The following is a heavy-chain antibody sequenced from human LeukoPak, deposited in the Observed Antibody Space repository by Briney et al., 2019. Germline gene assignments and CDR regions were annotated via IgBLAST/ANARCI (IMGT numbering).Heavy chain of an antibody. CDR2: IYHSGST. CDR1: GGSISSSSYY. CDR3: ARRSAVFGWFDP. D-gene: IGHD3-16*01. V-gene: IGHV4-39*07. Sequence: SETLSLTCTVSGGSISSSSYYWGWIRQPPGKGLEWIGSIYHSGSTYYNPSLKSRVTISVDTSKNQFSLKLSSVTAADTAVYYCARRSAVFGWFDPWGQGTLVTVSS. J-gene: IGHJ5*02.